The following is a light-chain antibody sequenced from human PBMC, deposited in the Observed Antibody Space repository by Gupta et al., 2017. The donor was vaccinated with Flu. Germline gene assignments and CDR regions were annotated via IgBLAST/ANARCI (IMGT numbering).Light chain of an antibody. CDR3: QQSYSAPRWT. CDR2: AAS. V-gene: IGKV1-39*01. J-gene: IGKJ1*01. Sequence: DMQMTQSPSSLSVSVGDRVTITCRASQNINNYLNWYQQKPGKAPKLLIYAASSLQSGVPSRFSGSGSGTDCSLTISSLQPEDFATYYCQQSYSAPRWTFGQGTKVEIK. CDR1: QNINNY.